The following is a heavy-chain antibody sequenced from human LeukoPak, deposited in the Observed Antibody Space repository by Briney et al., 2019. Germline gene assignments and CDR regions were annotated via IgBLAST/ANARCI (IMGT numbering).Heavy chain of an antibody. Sequence: AASVKVSCKASGGTFSSYAISWVRQAPGQGLEWMGRIIPILGIANYAQKFQGKVTITADKSTSTAYMELSSLRSEDTAVYYCARGFVYYYYGSASPSWFDPWGQGTLVTVSS. CDR3: ARGFVYYYYGSASPSWFDP. CDR1: GGTFSSYA. D-gene: IGHD3-10*01. V-gene: IGHV1-69*04. J-gene: IGHJ5*02. CDR2: IIPILGIA.